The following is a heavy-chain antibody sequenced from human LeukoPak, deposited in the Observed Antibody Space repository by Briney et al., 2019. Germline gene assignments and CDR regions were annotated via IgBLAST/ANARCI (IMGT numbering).Heavy chain of an antibody. J-gene: IGHJ4*02. CDR1: GFTVSSNY. CDR2: IYSGGST. Sequence: GGSLRLSCAASGFTVSSNYMGWVRQAPGKGLEWVSVIYSGGSTYYADSVKGRFTISRDNSKNTLYLQMNSLRAEDTAVYYCARDMVYGSGLYYFDYWGQGTLVTVSS. CDR3: ARDMVYGSGLYYFDY. V-gene: IGHV3-53*01. D-gene: IGHD3-10*01.